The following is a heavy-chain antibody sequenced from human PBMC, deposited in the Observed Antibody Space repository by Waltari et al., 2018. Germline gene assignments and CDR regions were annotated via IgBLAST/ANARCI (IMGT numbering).Heavy chain of an antibody. V-gene: IGHV4-39*07. Sequence: QLQLQESGPGLVKPSETLSLICTVSGGPITSSSYYWGWIRQPPGKGLEWLGSMCYSGTTYHNPPLKARVTISVDTSKTQYSLRLISVTAADTAVYYCASQRVGGVATFTLRDYYYMDVWGKGTTVTVSS. CDR1: GGPITSSSYY. CDR2: MCYSGTT. CDR3: ASQRVGGVATFTLRDYYYMDV. J-gene: IGHJ6*03. D-gene: IGHD3-16*01.